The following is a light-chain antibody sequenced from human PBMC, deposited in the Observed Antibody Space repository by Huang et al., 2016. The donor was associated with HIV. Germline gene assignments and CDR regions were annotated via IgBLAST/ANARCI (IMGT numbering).Light chain of an antibody. Sequence: EIVLTQSPATLSLSPGERATLSCRASQSISNYLAWYQQKPGQAPRLLIYDASNRATGIPAMFSGSGSGTDFTLTISSLESEDFAVYYCQQRSRTVGGGTKVEIK. J-gene: IGKJ4*01. V-gene: IGKV3-11*01. CDR2: DAS. CDR3: QQRSRT. CDR1: QSISNY.